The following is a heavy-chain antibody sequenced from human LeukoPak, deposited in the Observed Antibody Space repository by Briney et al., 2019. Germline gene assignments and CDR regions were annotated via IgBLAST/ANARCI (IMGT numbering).Heavy chain of an antibody. D-gene: IGHD2/OR15-2a*01. CDR3: ARDFSAPQNILDY. V-gene: IGHV1-46*01. CDR2: INPSNGDT. Sequence: ASVKVSCKASGHTFTNYYFHWVRQAPGQGLEWMGIINPSNGDTTYAQEFQGRLTVTRDASTSTVYMELSSLRSEDTAVYYCARDFSAPQNILDYWGQGTLVTVSS. J-gene: IGHJ4*02. CDR1: GHTFTNYY.